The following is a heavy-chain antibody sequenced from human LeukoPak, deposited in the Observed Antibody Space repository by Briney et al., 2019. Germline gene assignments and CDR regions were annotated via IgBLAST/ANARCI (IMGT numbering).Heavy chain of an antibody. Sequence: GGSLRLSCAASGFTFSSSAMSWVRQAPGRGLEWVSSISGSGSGGSTYYADSVKDRFTISGDNSKNTLYLQMNSLRAEDTAVYYCAKSGYNRFDYWGQGTLVTVSS. CDR2: ISGSGSGGST. J-gene: IGHJ4*02. CDR3: AKSGYNRFDY. CDR1: GFTFSSSA. D-gene: IGHD5-24*01. V-gene: IGHV3-23*01.